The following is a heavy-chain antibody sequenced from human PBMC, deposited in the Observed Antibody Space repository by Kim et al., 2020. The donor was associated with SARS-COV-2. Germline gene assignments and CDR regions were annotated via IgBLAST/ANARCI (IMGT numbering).Heavy chain of an antibody. J-gene: IGHJ4*02. V-gene: IGHV3-72*01. D-gene: IGHD3-10*01. Sequence: AEYVKGRFTISRDKAKNSLYRQMNSLKAEYTAVYYCARSTMVRGVMSRFDYWGQGTLVTVSS. CDR3: ARSTMVRGVMSRFDY.